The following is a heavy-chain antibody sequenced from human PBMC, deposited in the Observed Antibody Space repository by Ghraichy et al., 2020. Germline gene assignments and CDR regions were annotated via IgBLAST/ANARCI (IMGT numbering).Heavy chain of an antibody. CDR2: ISHDGSNK. CDR3: ARATKSSSWSYYYYAGDV. J-gene: IGHJ6*02. Sequence: GGSLRLSCAASGFTLRTYSMHWVRQAPGKGLEWVAVISHDGSNKYYGASVKGRFTISRDNSKNTLYLQMNSLRAEDTAVYYCARATKSSSWSYYYYAGDVWAQGT. V-gene: IGHV3-30-3*01. D-gene: IGHD6-13*01. CDR1: GFTLRTYS.